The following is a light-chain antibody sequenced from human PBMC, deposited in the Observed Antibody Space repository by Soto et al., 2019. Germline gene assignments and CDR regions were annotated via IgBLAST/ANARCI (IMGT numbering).Light chain of an antibody. V-gene: IGKV1-39*01. CDR2: AAS. Sequence: QSPSSLSASIGDRVTITCRASQNIRSYLNWYQQKPGKAPKLLIHAASSLQSGVPSRFSGSGSGTDFTLTISSLQPEDFAAYYCQLSDSTWTFGQGTKVDIK. J-gene: IGKJ1*01. CDR3: QLSDSTWT. CDR1: QNIRSY.